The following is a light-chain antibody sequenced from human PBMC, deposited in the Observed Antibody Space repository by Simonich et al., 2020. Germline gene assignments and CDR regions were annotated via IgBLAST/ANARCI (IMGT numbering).Light chain of an antibody. CDR2: DVS. CDR1: NSDVGGYNY. J-gene: IGLJ3*02. Sequence: QSALTQPASVSGSPGQSITISCTGTNSDVGGYNYVSWYQQHPGKAPKRMIYDVSKRPSGVSNRFSGSKSGNTASLTISGLQAEDEADYYCSSYTSSSTLVFGGGTKLTVL. CDR3: SSYTSSSTLV. V-gene: IGLV2-14*01.